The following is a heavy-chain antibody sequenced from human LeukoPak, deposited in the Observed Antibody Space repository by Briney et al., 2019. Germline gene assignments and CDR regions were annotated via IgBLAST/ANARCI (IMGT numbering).Heavy chain of an antibody. CDR2: IYYSGST. D-gene: IGHD6-19*01. V-gene: IGHV4-59*01. Sequence: SETLSLTCTVSGGSISSYYWSWIRQPPGEGLEWVGYIYYSGSTNYNPSLKSRVTISVDTSKNQFSLKLSSVTAADTAVYYCARDSSGWYGWFDPWGQGTLVTVSS. CDR3: ARDSSGWYGWFDP. J-gene: IGHJ5*02. CDR1: GGSISSYY.